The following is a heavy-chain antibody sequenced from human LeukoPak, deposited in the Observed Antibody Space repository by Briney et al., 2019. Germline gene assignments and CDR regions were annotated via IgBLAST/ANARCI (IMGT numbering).Heavy chain of an antibody. Sequence: PSETLSLTCTVSGDSISSGGNYWSWMRQHSGKGLEWIGHIYHSEATYYNPSLKSRLSISADTSKNQFPLKLRSVTAADTAVYYCARVQGSAFDYWGQGTPVTVSS. CDR2: IYHSEAT. CDR3: ARVQGSAFDY. CDR1: GDSISSGGNY. V-gene: IGHV4-31*03. J-gene: IGHJ4*02.